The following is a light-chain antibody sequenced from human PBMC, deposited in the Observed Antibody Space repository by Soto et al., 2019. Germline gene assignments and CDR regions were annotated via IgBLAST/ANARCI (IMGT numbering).Light chain of an antibody. Sequence: DIQMTQSPSSLSASVGDRVTISCRASQSIRTYVSWYQQKPGTAPKLLIRAASTLQSGVPSRFSGSGSGTDFSITISRLPIADFATYFCQQTDSTPQTFGQGTNVEI. V-gene: IGKV1-39*01. CDR2: AAS. CDR1: QSIRTY. J-gene: IGKJ1*01. CDR3: QQTDSTPQT.